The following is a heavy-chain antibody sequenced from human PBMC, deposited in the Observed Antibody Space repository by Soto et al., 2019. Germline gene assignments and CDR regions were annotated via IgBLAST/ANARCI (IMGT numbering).Heavy chain of an antibody. J-gene: IGHJ6*03. CDR1: GFTFSSYA. D-gene: IGHD6-13*01. CDR3: AKGFMVSIKSRGIAAAGTGYYYYYMDV. CDR2: ISGSGGST. V-gene: IGHV3-23*01. Sequence: EVQLLESGGGLVQPGGSLRLSCAASGFTFSSYAMSWVRQAPGKGLEWVSAISGSGGSTYYADSVKGRFTISRDNSKNTLYLQMNSLRAEDTAVYYCAKGFMVSIKSRGIAAAGTGYYYYYMDVWGKGTTVTVSS.